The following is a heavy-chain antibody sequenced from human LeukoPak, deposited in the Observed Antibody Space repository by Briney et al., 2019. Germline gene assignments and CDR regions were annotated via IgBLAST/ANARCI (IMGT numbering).Heavy chain of an antibody. CDR2: IYSGGST. D-gene: IGHD6-19*01. J-gene: IGHJ3*02. V-gene: IGHV3-53*01. Sequence: PGGSLRLSCEASGFTFTTYAMSWVRQAPGKGLEWVSVIYSGGSTYYADSVKGRFTISRDNSKNTLYLQMNSLRAEDTAVYYCARDRVAVAGDDAFDIWGQGTMVTVSS. CDR1: GFTFTTYA. CDR3: ARDRVAVAGDDAFDI.